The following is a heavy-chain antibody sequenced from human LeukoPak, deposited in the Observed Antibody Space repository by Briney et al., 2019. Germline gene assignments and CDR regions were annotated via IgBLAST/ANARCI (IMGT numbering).Heavy chain of an antibody. Sequence: GGSLRLSCAASGFTFSSYAMSWVRQAPGKGLEWVSGISGSGVNTYYADSVKGRFTVSRDNSKNTLYLQLNSLRAEDTAVYYCAKDPRFGSGGISDYYWGQGTLVTVSS. D-gene: IGHD3-10*02. V-gene: IGHV3-23*01. J-gene: IGHJ4*02. CDR2: ISGSGVNT. CDR3: AKDPRFGSGGISDYY. CDR1: GFTFSSYA.